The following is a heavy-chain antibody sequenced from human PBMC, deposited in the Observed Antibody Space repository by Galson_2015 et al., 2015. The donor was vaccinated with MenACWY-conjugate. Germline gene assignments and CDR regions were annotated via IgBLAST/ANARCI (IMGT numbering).Heavy chain of an antibody. D-gene: IGHD3-22*01. J-gene: IGHJ4*02. CDR3: ARHWTYYYDSSVYSDY. V-gene: IGHV5-51*01. CDR1: GYSFTNYW. CDR2: IHPTDSDP. Sequence: QSGAEVKKPGESLTISCKCSGYSFTNYWLGWVRQMPGKGLERMGIIHPTDSDPRYSPSFQGQVTMSSDKSISTAYLQWSSLKASDTAIYYCARHWTYYYDSSVYSDYWGQGTLVTVSS.